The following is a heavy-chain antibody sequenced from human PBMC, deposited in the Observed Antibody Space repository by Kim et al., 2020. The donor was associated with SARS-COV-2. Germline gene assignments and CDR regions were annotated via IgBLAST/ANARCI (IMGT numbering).Heavy chain of an antibody. CDR1: GGSFSGYY. CDR3: ARVPRMASITMVRGPKPRGAFDI. CDR2: INHSGST. Sequence: SETLSLTCAVYGGSFSGYYWSWIRQPPGKGLEWIGEINHSGSTNYNPSLKSRVTISVDTSKNQFSLKLSSVTAADTAVYYCARVPRMASITMVRGPKPRGAFDIWGQGTMVTVSS. D-gene: IGHD3-10*01. V-gene: IGHV4-34*01. J-gene: IGHJ3*02.